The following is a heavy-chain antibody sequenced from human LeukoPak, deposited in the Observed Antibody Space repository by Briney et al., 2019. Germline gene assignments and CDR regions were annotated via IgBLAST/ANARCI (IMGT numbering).Heavy chain of an antibody. Sequence: KPSETLSLTCAVYGGSFSGYYWTWIRQPPGKGLEWIGEINHSGSTNYNPTLKSRVTISIDTSKNHFSLKVSSVTAADTAVYYCARGPPPYMVREWGRGTLVTVSS. J-gene: IGHJ4*02. V-gene: IGHV4-34*01. CDR2: INHSGST. D-gene: IGHD4-23*01. CDR3: ARGPPPYMVRE. CDR1: GGSFSGYY.